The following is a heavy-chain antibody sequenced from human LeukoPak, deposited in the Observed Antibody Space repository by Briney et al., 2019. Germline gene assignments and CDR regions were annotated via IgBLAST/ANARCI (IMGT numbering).Heavy chain of an antibody. J-gene: IGHJ4*02. CDR2: IYSGGST. V-gene: IGHV3-53*01. Sequence: GGSLRLSCAASGFTVSSNYMSWVRQAPGKGLEWVSVIYSGGSTYYADSVKGRFTISRDNPKNTLYLQMNSLRAEDTAVYYCARDNIAAAGILDYWGQGTLVTVSS. CDR1: GFTVSSNY. D-gene: IGHD6-13*01. CDR3: ARDNIAAAGILDY.